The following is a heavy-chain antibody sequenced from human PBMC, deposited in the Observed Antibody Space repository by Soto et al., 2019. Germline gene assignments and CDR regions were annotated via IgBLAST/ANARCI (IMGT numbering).Heavy chain of an antibody. D-gene: IGHD4-17*01. V-gene: IGHV3-23*01. Sequence: GGSLRLSCAASGFTFSSYAMSWVRQAPGKGLEWVSAISGSGGSTYYADSVKGRFTISRDNSKNTLYLQMNSLRAEDTAVYYCAKELGVRWGQDYGGNHAFDIWGQGTMVTVSS. CDR2: ISGSGGST. CDR1: GFTFSSYA. CDR3: AKELGVRWGQDYGGNHAFDI. J-gene: IGHJ3*02.